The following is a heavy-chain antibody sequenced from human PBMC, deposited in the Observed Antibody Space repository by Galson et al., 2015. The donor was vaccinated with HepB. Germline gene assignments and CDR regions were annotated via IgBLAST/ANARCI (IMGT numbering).Heavy chain of an antibody. CDR2: IVVGSGNT. D-gene: IGHD6-6*01. Sequence: SVKVSCKASGFTFTSSAVQWVRQARGQRLEWIGWIVVGSGNTNYAQKFQERVTITRDMSTSTAYMELSSLRSEDTAVYYCATGEYSSSDFDYWGQGTLVTVSS. V-gene: IGHV1-58*01. CDR3: ATGEYSSSDFDY. CDR1: GFTFTSSA. J-gene: IGHJ4*02.